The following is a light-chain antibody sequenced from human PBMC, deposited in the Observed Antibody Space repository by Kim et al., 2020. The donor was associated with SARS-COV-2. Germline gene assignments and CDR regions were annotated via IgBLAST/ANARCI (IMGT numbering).Light chain of an antibody. CDR2: YDS. Sequence: SYELTQPPSVSVAPGKTARITCGGNNIETNSVHWYQQKPGQAPVRVIYYDSDRPSGIPERFSGSNSGSTATLTISRVEAGDEADYYCQVWDTSRDPNWVFGGGTQLTVL. J-gene: IGLJ3*02. CDR1: NIETNS. V-gene: IGLV3-21*04. CDR3: QVWDTSRDPNWV.